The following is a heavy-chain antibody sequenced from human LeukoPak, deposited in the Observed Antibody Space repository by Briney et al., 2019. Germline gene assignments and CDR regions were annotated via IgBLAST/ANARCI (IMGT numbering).Heavy chain of an antibody. Sequence: GGSLRLSCAASGFTFSSYAMSWVRHAPGQGLEWVSAISGCGGSTYYADSVNGRFTISRDNSKNTLYLQMNSLRAEDTAVYYCAKPNYGGNEGSAFDIWGQGTMVTVSS. D-gene: IGHD4-23*01. CDR2: ISGCGGST. J-gene: IGHJ3*02. V-gene: IGHV3-23*01. CDR1: GFTFSSYA. CDR3: AKPNYGGNEGSAFDI.